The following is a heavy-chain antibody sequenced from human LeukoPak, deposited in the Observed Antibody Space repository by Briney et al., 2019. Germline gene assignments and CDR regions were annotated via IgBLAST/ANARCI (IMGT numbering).Heavy chain of an antibody. J-gene: IGHJ6*03. CDR1: GGSFSGYY. Sequence: SETLSLTCAVYGGSFSGYYWSWIRQPPGKGLEWIGEINHSGSTNYNPSLKSRVTISVDTSKNQFSLKLSSVTAADTAVYYCARGYDSSGYLYYYYYMDVWGKGTTVTISS. V-gene: IGHV4-34*01. CDR2: INHSGST. D-gene: IGHD3-22*01. CDR3: ARGYDSSGYLYYYYYMDV.